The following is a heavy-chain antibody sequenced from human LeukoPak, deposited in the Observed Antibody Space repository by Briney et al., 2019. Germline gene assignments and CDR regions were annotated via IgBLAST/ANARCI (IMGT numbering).Heavy chain of an antibody. CDR2: IYHSGST. Sequence: SETLSLTCAVSGYSISSGYYWGWIRQPPGKGLGLIGSIYHSGSTYYHPSLKSRVTISVDTSKNQFSLTLSSVTAADTAVYYCARRYSGYDSKRYFDYWGQGTLVTVSS. CDR1: GYSISSGYY. J-gene: IGHJ4*02. D-gene: IGHD5-12*01. CDR3: ARRYSGYDSKRYFDY. V-gene: IGHV4-38-2*01.